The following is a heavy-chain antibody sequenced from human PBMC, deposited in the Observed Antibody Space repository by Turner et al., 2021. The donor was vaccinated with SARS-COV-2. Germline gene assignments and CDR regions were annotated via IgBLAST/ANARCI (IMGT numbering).Heavy chain of an antibody. CDR2: IYSGGST. V-gene: IGHV3-53*01. CDR1: GFTVSSNY. J-gene: IGHJ4*02. Sequence: EVQLVESGGGLIQPGGSLRLSCAASGFTVSSNYMNWVRQAPGKGLEWVSVIYSGGSTFYADSVKGRFTISRDNSKNTLNLQMNSLRAEDTAVYYCAREAPLGVNSMAFDYWGQGTLVTVSS. CDR3: AREAPLGVNSMAFDY. D-gene: IGHD3-10*01.